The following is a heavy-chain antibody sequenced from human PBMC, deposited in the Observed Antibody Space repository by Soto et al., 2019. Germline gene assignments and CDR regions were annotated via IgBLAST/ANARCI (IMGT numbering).Heavy chain of an antibody. V-gene: IGHV5-51*01. J-gene: IGHJ6*02. Sequence: GESLKSSCKGSGYSFTSYWIGWVRQMPGKGLEWMGIIYPGDSDTRYSPSSQGQVTISADKSISTAYLQWSSLKASDTAMYYCARGGWFGELLSDLMDVWGQGTTVTVSS. CDR1: GYSFTSYW. CDR3: ARGGWFGELLSDLMDV. D-gene: IGHD3-10*01. CDR2: IYPGDSDT.